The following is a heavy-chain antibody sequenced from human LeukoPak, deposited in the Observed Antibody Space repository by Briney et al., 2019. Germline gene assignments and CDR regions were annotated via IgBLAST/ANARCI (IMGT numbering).Heavy chain of an antibody. CDR1: GFTFSSYD. J-gene: IGHJ6*02. CDR2: IGTAADT. V-gene: IGHV3-13*01. CDR3: ARASACGAPSCNLHLGFYYGFDV. D-gene: IGHD2-21*01. Sequence: GGSLRLSCAASGFTFSSYDMHWVRQVIGEGLQWVSRIGTAADTYYVGSVKGRFTISRENAKNSLYLQMNNLRAGDTAVYYCARASACGAPSCNLHLGFYYGFDVWGQGTTVTVSS.